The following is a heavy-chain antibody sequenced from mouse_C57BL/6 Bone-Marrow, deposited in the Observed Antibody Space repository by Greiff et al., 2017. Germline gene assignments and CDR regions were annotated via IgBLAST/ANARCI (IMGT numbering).Heavy chain of an antibody. D-gene: IGHD1-1*01. Sequence: QVRLQQPGAELVKPGASVKLSCKASGYTFTSYWMPWVKQRPGQGLEWIGMIHPNSGSTNYNEKFKSKATLTVDKSSSTAYMQLSSLTSEDSAVXYCEGTTVGWYFDVWGTGTTVTVSS. CDR1: GYTFTSYW. CDR3: EGTTVGWYFDV. V-gene: IGHV1-64*01. J-gene: IGHJ1*03. CDR2: IHPNSGST.